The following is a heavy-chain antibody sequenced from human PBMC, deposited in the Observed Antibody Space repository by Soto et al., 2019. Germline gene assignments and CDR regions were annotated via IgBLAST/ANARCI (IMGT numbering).Heavy chain of an antibody. Sequence: SETLSLTCAVYGGSFIGYYCSWIRHPPGKGLEWIGEINHSGSTNYNPSLKSRVTISVDTSKNQFSLKLSSVTAADTAVYYCARGRPQQLVGRSFDPWGQGTLVTVSS. CDR3: ARGRPQQLVGRSFDP. CDR1: GGSFIGYY. J-gene: IGHJ5*02. V-gene: IGHV4-34*01. CDR2: INHSGST. D-gene: IGHD6-13*01.